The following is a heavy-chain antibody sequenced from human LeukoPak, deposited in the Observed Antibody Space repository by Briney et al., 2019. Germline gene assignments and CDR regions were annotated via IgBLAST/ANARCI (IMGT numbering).Heavy chain of an antibody. CDR1: GFTFSRYW. V-gene: IGHV3-7*01. D-gene: IGHD7-27*01. J-gene: IGHJ4*02. Sequence: GGSLRLSCAASGFTFSRYWMSWVRQAPGMGLEWVANTGPDGSATHYVDSVKGRFTISRDNARNSLYLHMSSLRVEDTALYYCVRENWDDYWGQGTLVTVSS. CDR3: VRENWDDY. CDR2: TGPDGSAT.